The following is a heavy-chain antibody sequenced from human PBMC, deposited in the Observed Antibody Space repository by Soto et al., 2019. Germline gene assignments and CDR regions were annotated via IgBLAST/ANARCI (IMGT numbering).Heavy chain of an antibody. CDR3: ARTCRSGGSCYLEY. J-gene: IGHJ4*02. V-gene: IGHV1-18*01. CDR1: GYSFSSFC. Sequence: GASVKVSCKASGYSFSSFCISWVLQAPGQGLEWVGWVSVPSGDTGSAQNFQGRVTVTTDTSTSTAYLEVGSLRSDDTAVYYCARTCRSGGSCYLEYWGEGTLVTVSS. D-gene: IGHD2-15*01. CDR2: VSVPSGDT.